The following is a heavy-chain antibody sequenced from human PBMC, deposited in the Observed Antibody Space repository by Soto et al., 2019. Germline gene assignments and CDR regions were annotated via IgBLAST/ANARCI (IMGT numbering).Heavy chain of an antibody. CDR1: GLTFSTYW. J-gene: IGHJ4*02. D-gene: IGHD2-2*01. V-gene: IGHV3-74*01. CDR3: ARTYSTTKRNALGD. Sequence: EVQLVESGGGLVQPGGSLRLSCAASGLTFSTYWMHWVRQVPGKGLVWVSRINSDGSNTNYADSVKGRFTISRDNAKNTLYLQMNSLRAEDTAVYYCARTYSTTKRNALGDWGQGTLVTVSS. CDR2: INSDGSNT.